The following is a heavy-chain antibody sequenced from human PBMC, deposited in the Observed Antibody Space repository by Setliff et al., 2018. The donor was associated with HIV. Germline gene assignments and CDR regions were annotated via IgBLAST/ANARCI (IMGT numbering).Heavy chain of an antibody. CDR2: ISSSSSNI. J-gene: IGHJ3*02. Sequence: GGSLRLSCAASGFTFSRYSMNWVRQAPGKGLEWVSYISSSSSNIYYADSVKGRFTISRDNVKNSLYLQMNSLRAEDTAVYYCARAPFPRLQGTVSDIWGPGTMVTVSS. V-gene: IGHV3-48*01. CDR1: GFTFSRYS. D-gene: IGHD4-4*01. CDR3: ARAPFPRLQGTVSDI.